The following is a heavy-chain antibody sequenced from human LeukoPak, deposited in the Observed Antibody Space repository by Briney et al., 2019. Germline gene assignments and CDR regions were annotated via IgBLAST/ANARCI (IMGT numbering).Heavy chain of an antibody. D-gene: IGHD4-17*01. Sequence: GGSLRLSCAASGFTVSSNYMSWVRQAPGKGLEWVSVIYSGGSTYYADSVKGRFTISRDNSKNTLYLQMNSLRAEDTAVYYCARIYGDYTYYYYYMDVWGKGTTVTASS. J-gene: IGHJ6*03. CDR3: ARIYGDYTYYYYYMDV. CDR2: IYSGGST. V-gene: IGHV3-53*01. CDR1: GFTVSSNY.